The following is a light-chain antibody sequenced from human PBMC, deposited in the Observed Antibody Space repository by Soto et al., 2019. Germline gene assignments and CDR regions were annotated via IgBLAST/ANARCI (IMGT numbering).Light chain of an antibody. CDR1: QSVSSSY. CDR2: GAS. V-gene: IGKV3-20*01. J-gene: IGKJ1*01. Sequence: ELTQYPGTLSLTTRERATLSCRASQSVSSSYLAWYQQKPGQAPRLLIYGASSRATGIPDRFSGSGSGTDFTLTISRLEPEDFAVYYCQQYGSSPSWTFGQGTKVAIK. CDR3: QQYGSSPSWT.